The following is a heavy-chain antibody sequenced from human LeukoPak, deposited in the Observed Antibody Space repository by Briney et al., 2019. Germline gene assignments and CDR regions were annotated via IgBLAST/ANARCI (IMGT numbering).Heavy chain of an antibody. D-gene: IGHD3-22*01. Sequence: GGSLRLSCAASGFTFSSYAMSWVRQAPGKGLEWVAVIWYDGSNKYYADSVKGRFTISRDNSKNTLYLQMNGLRAEDTAVYYCARERGYCAIDYWGQGTLVTVSS. CDR1: GFTFSSYA. CDR2: IWYDGSNK. V-gene: IGHV3-33*08. CDR3: ARERGYCAIDY. J-gene: IGHJ4*02.